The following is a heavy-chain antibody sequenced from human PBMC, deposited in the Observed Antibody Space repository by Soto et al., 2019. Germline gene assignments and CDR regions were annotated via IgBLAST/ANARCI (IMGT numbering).Heavy chain of an antibody. V-gene: IGHV4-30-4*01. D-gene: IGHD6-6*01. Sequence: QMQLQESGPGLVMPSQTLSLTCAVSGGSINSDAYYWSWIRQPPGKGLEWIGHIYYSGRTYYSPSLESRLTISLDTSKNQFSLRLSSVNASDTAVYYCARDRSNSPDYFDYWGQGTLVTVSS. CDR2: IYYSGRT. CDR1: GGSINSDAYY. CDR3: ARDRSNSPDYFDY. J-gene: IGHJ4*02.